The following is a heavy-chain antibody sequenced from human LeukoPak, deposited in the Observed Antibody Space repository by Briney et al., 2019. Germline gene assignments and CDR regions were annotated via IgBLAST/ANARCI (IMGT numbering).Heavy chain of an antibody. Sequence: GSSVKVSCKASGGTFSSYAISWVRQAPGQGLEWMGGIIPIFGTANYAQKFQGRVTITTDESTSTAYMELSSLRSEDTAVYYCAHVYSSGRYGVHYWGQGTLVTVSS. CDR1: GGTFSSYA. V-gene: IGHV1-69*05. J-gene: IGHJ4*02. CDR3: AHVYSSGRYGVHY. D-gene: IGHD6-19*01. CDR2: IIPIFGTA.